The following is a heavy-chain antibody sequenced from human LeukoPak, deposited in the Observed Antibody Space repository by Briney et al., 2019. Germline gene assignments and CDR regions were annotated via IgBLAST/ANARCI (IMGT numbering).Heavy chain of an antibody. CDR1: EFTFSSHW. CDR3: AKGSSGVEVVVVAATVYFDY. V-gene: IGHV3-7*01. J-gene: IGHJ4*02. Sequence: PGGSLRLSCSASEFTFSSHWMSWIRQAPGKGLEWVANINQHGSDEKYVDAVKGRFTISRDNGKNSLYLQMNSLRADDTAVYYCAKGSSGVEVVVVAATVYFDYWGQGTLVTVSS. D-gene: IGHD2-15*01. CDR2: INQHGSDE.